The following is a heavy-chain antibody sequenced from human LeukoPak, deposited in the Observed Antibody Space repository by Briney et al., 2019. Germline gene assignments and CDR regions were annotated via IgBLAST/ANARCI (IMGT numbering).Heavy chain of an antibody. CDR1: GFTFSSYN. J-gene: IGHJ3*02. D-gene: IGHD3-10*01. CDR3: AKSNGYGLVDI. Sequence: GSLRLSCAASGFTFSSYNMNWIRQTPGKGLEWIGNIFYSGGTYYSPSLTSRVTISLDTSRNQFSLKLNSVTAADTAVYYCAKSNGYGLVDIWGQGTMVTVSS. V-gene: IGHV4-59*04. CDR2: IFYSGGT.